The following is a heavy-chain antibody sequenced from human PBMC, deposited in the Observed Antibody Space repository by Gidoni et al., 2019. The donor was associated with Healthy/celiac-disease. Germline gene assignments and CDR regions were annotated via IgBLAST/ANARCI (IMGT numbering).Heavy chain of an antibody. CDR1: GFTFSSYG. V-gene: IGHV3-33*01. Sequence: QVQLVESGGGVVQPGRSLRLSCAASGFTFSSYGMHWVRQAPGKGLEWVAVIWYDGSNKYYADSVKGRFTISRDNSKNTLYLQMNSLRAEDTAVYYCARDKGRGSTVGKLGFDYWGQGTLVTVSS. D-gene: IGHD4-17*01. CDR3: ARDKGRGSTVGKLGFDY. CDR2: IWYDGSNK. J-gene: IGHJ4*02.